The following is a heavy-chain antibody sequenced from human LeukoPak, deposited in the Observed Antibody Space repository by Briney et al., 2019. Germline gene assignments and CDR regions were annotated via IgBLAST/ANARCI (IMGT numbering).Heavy chain of an antibody. J-gene: IGHJ4*02. CDR3: AGGAEWPNFDY. CDR1: GGSLTTYY. D-gene: IGHD3-3*01. V-gene: IGHV4-59*01. Sequence: SETLSLTCTVSGGSLTTYYWSWIRQSSGKGLEWIGYFYYSGNSNYNPSLKSRVTISIDTSKNQFSLRLTSVTAADTAVYYCAGGAEWPNFDYWGQGTLVTVSS. CDR2: FYYSGNS.